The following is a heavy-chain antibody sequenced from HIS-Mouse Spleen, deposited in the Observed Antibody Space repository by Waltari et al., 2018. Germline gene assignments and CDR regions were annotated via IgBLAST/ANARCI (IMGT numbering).Heavy chain of an antibody. CDR1: GFTFSSFG. CDR3: AKASGPNAFDI. CDR2: IWYDGSNK. Sequence: QVQLVESGGGVVQPGRSLSPSCPASGFTFSSFGMHGVRHAPGKGLEWVAVIWYDGSNKYYADSVKGRFTISRDNSKNTLYLQMNSLRAEDTAVYYCAKASGPNAFDIWGQGTMVTVSS. J-gene: IGHJ3*02. V-gene: IGHV3-33*06.